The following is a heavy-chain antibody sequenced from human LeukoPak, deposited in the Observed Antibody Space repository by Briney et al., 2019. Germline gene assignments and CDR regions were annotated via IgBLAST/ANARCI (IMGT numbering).Heavy chain of an antibody. V-gene: IGHV3-23*01. CDR3: TTSLYYSDSVLYFH. J-gene: IGHJ4*02. D-gene: IGHD3-22*01. Sequence: PGGSLRLSCAASGFTFSSYAMSWVRQAPGKGLEWVSAISGSGGSTYYADSVKGRFTISRDNSKNTLYLQMNSLRAEDTAVYYCTTSLYYSDSVLYFHWGQGALVTVSS. CDR2: ISGSGGST. CDR1: GFTFSSYA.